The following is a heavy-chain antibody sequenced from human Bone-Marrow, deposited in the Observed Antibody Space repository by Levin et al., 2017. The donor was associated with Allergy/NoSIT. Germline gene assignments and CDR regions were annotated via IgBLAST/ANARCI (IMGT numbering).Heavy chain of an antibody. Sequence: GGSLRLSCAASGFTFNSFAMSWVRQAPGKGLEWVSAISGGGDYTFYADCVKGRFTISRDNSKNTLYLQMNSLRAEDTAVYYCAKEGAPVGRTYFDYWGQGTLVTVSS. CDR1: GFTFNSFA. CDR2: ISGGGDYT. D-gene: IGHD1-26*01. J-gene: IGHJ4*02. V-gene: IGHV3-23*01. CDR3: AKEGAPVGRTYFDY.